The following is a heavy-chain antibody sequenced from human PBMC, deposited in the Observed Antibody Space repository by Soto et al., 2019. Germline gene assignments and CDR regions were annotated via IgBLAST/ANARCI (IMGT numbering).Heavy chain of an antibody. CDR3: ARWSYLDY. CDR2: ISGSDGKT. Sequence: GILRLSCAPSGLTFGSYAPSWVRQAPGKGLEWVSTISGSDGKTFYADSVKGRFSISRDTYHSNLYLQMNSLRANDTAMYYCARWSYLDYWGQGTRVTVSS. V-gene: IGHV3-23*01. CDR1: GLTFGSYA. J-gene: IGHJ4*02. D-gene: IGHD3-3*01.